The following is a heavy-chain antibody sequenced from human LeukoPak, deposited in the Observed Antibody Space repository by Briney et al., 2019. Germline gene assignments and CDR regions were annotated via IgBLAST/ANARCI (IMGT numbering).Heavy chain of an antibody. Sequence: GPTVKLSCKASGYTFTSRYMHCVPQAPRQGLEWMGIINPSGGNTTYAQKFQGRVTMTRDMSTSTVYMELSSLRSEDTAVYYCARDPGYDTSGYYYGYFDYWGLGTLVTVSS. CDR3: ARDPGYDTSGYYYGYFDY. J-gene: IGHJ4*02. D-gene: IGHD3-22*01. CDR1: GYTFTSRY. CDR2: INPSGGNT. V-gene: IGHV1-46*01.